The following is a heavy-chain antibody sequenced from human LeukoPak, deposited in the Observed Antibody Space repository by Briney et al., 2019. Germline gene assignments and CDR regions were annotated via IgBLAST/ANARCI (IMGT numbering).Heavy chain of an antibody. CDR2: IKHAGREK. D-gene: IGHD5-12*01. CDR3: VKDRGGYVKYKTFES. CDR1: GFTFGGAW. Sequence: GGSLRLSCAASGFTFGGAWTTCARKAPGTELNWVSKIKHAGREKYYAASVKARFTISKDIPKNTVYFQMNSLRTEDTAVYFCVKDRGGYVKYKTFESWGQGTLVTVSS. J-gene: IGHJ4*02. V-gene: IGHV3-7*01.